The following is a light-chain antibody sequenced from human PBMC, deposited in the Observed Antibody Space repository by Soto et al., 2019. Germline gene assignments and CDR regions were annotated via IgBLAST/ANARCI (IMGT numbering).Light chain of an antibody. CDR1: QSVSSNY. CDR3: QQYGNSPPT. V-gene: IGKV3-20*01. CDR2: GAS. Sequence: EIVWTQSPGTLSLSPGERATLSCRASQSVSSNYLAWYQQKPGQAPRLLIYGASSRATGIPDRFSGSGSGTDFTLTIRRLEPEDSAVYYCQQYGNSPPTFGQGTKVDIK. J-gene: IGKJ1*01.